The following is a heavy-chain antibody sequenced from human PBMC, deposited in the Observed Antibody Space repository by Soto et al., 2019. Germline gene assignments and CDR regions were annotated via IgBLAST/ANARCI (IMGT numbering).Heavy chain of an antibody. Sequence: GASVKVSCKASGYTFTSYAIHWVRQAPGQRLEWMGWINAGDGNTKYSQKFQGRVTITRDTSASTACMELSSLRSEDTAVYYCARDAMTTEFDYWGQGTLVTVSS. J-gene: IGHJ4*02. V-gene: IGHV1-3*01. D-gene: IGHD4-4*01. CDR2: INAGDGNT. CDR3: ARDAMTTEFDY. CDR1: GYTFTSYA.